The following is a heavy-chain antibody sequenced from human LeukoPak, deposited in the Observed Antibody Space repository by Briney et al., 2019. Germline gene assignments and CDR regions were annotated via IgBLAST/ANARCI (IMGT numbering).Heavy chain of an antibody. D-gene: IGHD3-22*01. CDR1: GFTFSSYS. CDR3: AREAVYYDSSGYNPNYYFDY. V-gene: IGHV3-48*01. Sequence: PGGSLRLSCAASGFTFSSYSMNWVRQAPGKGLEWVSYISSSSSTIYYADSVKGRFTISRDNAKNSLYLQMNSLRGEDTAVYYCAREAVYYDSSGYNPNYYFDYWGQGTLVTVSS. CDR2: ISSSSSTI. J-gene: IGHJ4*02.